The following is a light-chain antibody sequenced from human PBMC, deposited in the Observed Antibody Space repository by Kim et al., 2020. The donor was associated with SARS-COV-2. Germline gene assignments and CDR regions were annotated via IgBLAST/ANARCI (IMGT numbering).Light chain of an antibody. CDR1: SSDVGSYNR. Sequence: QSALTQPPSVSGSPGQSVTISCTGTSSDVGSYNRVSWYQQPPGTAPKLMIYEVSNRPSGVPDRFSGSKSGNTAYLTISVLQAEDEADYYCSSYTSSSTWVFGGGTQLTVL. CDR3: SSYTSSSTWV. J-gene: IGLJ3*02. CDR2: EVS. V-gene: IGLV2-18*02.